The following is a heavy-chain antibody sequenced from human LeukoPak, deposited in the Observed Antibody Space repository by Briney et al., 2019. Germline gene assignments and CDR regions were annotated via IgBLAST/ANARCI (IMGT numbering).Heavy chain of an antibody. CDR3: ARDVGIVGATNSFDY. V-gene: IGHV3-30-3*01. J-gene: IGHJ4*02. D-gene: IGHD1-26*01. Sequence: GGSLRLSCAASGFTFSSYAMHWVRQAPGKGLEWVAVISYDGSNKYYADSVKGRFTISGDNSKNTLYLQMNSLRAEDTAVYYCARDVGIVGATNSFDYWGQGTLVTVSS. CDR1: GFTFSSYA. CDR2: ISYDGSNK.